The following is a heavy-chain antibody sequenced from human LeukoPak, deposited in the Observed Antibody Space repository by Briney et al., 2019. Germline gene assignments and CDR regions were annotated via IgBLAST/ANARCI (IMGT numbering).Heavy chain of an antibody. J-gene: IGHJ4*02. CDR2: IWYDGSNE. D-gene: IGHD1-26*01. CDR1: GFTFSTYG. Sequence: PGGSLRLSCAASGFTFSTYGMHWVRQAQGKGLEWVALIWYDGSNENYADSVKGRFTISRDNSRNTLYLQMNSLRGEDTGVYYCARGGLTIAEATASWYLDYWGQGTLVTVSS. V-gene: IGHV3-33*01. CDR3: ARGGLTIAEATASWYLDY.